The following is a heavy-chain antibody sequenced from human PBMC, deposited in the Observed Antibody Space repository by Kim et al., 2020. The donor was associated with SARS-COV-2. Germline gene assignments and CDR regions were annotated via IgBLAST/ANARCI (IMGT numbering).Heavy chain of an antibody. CDR2: IKSKTDGETT. J-gene: IGHJ4*02. CDR3: TTDSFDYSCSWYLDC. D-gene: IGHD6-13*01. Sequence: GGSLRLSCATSGFTFTNAWMTWVRQAPGKGLEWVGHIKSKTDGETTDYAAPVKGRFTISRDDSKNTLYLQMNSLKPEDTAVYYCTTDSFDYSCSWYLDCWGQGTLVTVSS. V-gene: IGHV3-15*01. CDR1: GFTFTNAW.